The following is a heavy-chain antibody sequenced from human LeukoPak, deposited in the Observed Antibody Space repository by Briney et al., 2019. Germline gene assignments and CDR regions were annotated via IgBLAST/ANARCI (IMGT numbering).Heavy chain of an antibody. CDR2: ISYDGSNK. CDR3: ARDVRGVTYSDY. J-gene: IGHJ4*02. V-gene: IGHV3-30*03. CDR1: GFTFSSYG. D-gene: IGHD3-10*02. Sequence: GGSLRLSCAASGFTFSSYGMHWVRQAPGKGLEWVAVISYDGSNKYYADSVKGRFTISRDNSKNTLYLQMNSLRAEDTAVYYCARDVRGVTYSDYWGQGTLVTVSS.